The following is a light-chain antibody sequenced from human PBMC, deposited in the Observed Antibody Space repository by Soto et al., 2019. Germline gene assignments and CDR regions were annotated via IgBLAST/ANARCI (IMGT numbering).Light chain of an antibody. CDR2: EVR. CDR3: SAYTARSTLV. CDR1: MRDVGAYNL. J-gene: IGLJ3*02. Sequence: QSVLTQPASVSGSARQSITISCSGTMRDVGAYNLVAWYQQHPGTAPKLIIYEVRNRPSGISSRFSDSRSGNTASLTISEFQSEDEGDYYWSAYTARSTLVFGGGTKRTVL. V-gene: IGLV2-14*01.